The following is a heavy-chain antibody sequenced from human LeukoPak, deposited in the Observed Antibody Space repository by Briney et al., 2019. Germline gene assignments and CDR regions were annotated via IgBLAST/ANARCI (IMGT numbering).Heavy chain of an antibody. Sequence: SETLSLTCAVYGGSFSGYYWSWIRQPPGKGLEWIGEINHYGSANYNPSLESRVTFSVDTSKIQFSLKLTSVAAADTAVYYCARAPIQIWLHYYFDSWGQGTLVTVSS. J-gene: IGHJ4*02. D-gene: IGHD5-24*01. CDR2: INHYGSA. CDR1: GGSFSGYY. V-gene: IGHV4-34*01. CDR3: ARAPIQIWLHYYFDS.